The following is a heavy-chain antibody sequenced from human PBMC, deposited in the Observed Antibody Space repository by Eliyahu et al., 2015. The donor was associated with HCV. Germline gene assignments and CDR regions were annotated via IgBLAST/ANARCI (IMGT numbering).Heavy chain of an antibody. Sequence: QVQLVQSGAEVKIPGASVKVSCETSGYNLKDHRMHWVRQAPGXGLEWMGWINPNSGGKEYAQKFKGRVTXMSDSSISTVYLEVRSLTSDDTAVYFCARGADDGGTSEGFGSWGPGTLVTVS. J-gene: IGHJ4*02. CDR2: INPNSGGK. CDR1: GYNLKDHR. V-gene: IGHV1-2*02. D-gene: IGHD4/OR15-4a*01. CDR3: ARGADDGGTSEGFGS.